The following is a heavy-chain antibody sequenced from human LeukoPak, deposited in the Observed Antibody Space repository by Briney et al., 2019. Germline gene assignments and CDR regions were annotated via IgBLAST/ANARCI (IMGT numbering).Heavy chain of an antibody. D-gene: IGHD3-10*01. CDR3: ARGSEPLLSRDAFDI. Sequence: PGGSLRLSCSASGFTFTNYAMSWVRQAPGQGLEWVSTISGGGTPTYSADSVKGRFTISRDNSKNMLFLQMNSLRAEDTAVYYCARGSEPLLSRDAFDIWGQGTMVTVSS. V-gene: IGHV3-23*01. CDR1: GFTFTNYA. CDR2: ISGGGTPT. J-gene: IGHJ3*02.